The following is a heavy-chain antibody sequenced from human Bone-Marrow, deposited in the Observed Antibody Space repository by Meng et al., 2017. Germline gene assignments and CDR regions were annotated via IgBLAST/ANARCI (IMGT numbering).Heavy chain of an antibody. Sequence: QVQLQQWGEVLLKPSETLSLTCAVYGGSFSGYYWSWIRQPPGKGLEWIGEINHSGSTNYNPSLKSRVTISVDTSKNQFSLKLSSVTAADTAVYYCARDNTMIGSFDYWGQGTLVTVSS. CDR2: INHSGST. J-gene: IGHJ4*02. D-gene: IGHD3-22*01. CDR3: ARDNTMIGSFDY. CDR1: GGSFSGYY. V-gene: IGHV4-34*01.